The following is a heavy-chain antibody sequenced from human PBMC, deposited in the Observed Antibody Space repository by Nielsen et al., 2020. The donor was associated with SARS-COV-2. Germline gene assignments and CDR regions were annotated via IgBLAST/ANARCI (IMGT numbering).Heavy chain of an antibody. Sequence: GESLKISCAASGFTSASGFSFSSYSMTWVRQAPGKGLEWVSYISSSSTLYHDSVKGRFTISRDNAKNSLYLQMNTLRAEDTAVYYCAREYSSAWGFDYWGQGTLVAVSS. CDR3: AREYSSAWGFDY. J-gene: IGHJ4*02. D-gene: IGHD6-19*01. V-gene: IGHV3-48*01. CDR1: GFTSASGFSFSSYS. CDR2: ISSSSTL.